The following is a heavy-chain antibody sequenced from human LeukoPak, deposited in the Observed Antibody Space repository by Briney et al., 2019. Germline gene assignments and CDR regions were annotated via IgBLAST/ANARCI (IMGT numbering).Heavy chain of an antibody. Sequence: PGGSLRLSCAASGFTFSSYWMHWVRQVPGKGLVWVSRINTDGSSTTYADSVKGRFTISRDNTENTLYLQMNSLRAEDTAVYYCARVRKIGSRTPACPDYWGQGTLVTVSS. CDR2: INTDGSST. J-gene: IGHJ4*02. V-gene: IGHV3-74*01. CDR1: GFTFSSYW. D-gene: IGHD1-14*01. CDR3: ARVRKIGSRTPACPDY.